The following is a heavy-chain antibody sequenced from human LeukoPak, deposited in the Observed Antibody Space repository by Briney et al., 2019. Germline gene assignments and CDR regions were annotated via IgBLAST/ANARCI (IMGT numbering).Heavy chain of an antibody. D-gene: IGHD1-26*01. CDR1: GYTFTGYY. CDR2: INPNSGGT. Sequence: SVKVSCKSSGYTFTGYYMHWVRQAPGQGLEWMGWINPNSGGTNYAQKFQGRVTMTRDTSISTAYMELSRLRSDDTAVYYCARGATMSFTNFDYWGQGTLVTVSS. V-gene: IGHV1-2*02. J-gene: IGHJ4*02. CDR3: ARGATMSFTNFDY.